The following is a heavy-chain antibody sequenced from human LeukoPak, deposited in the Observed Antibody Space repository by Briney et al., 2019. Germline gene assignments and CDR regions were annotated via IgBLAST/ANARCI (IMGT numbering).Heavy chain of an antibody. D-gene: IGHD6-19*01. CDR3: ARADSSGWTEHFQH. Sequence: GASVKVSCKASGYTFTSYGISWVRQAPGQGLEWMGGIIPIFGTANYAQKFQGRVTITADESTSTAYMELSSLRSEDTAVYYCARADSSGWTEHFQHWGQGTLVTVSS. J-gene: IGHJ1*01. V-gene: IGHV1-69*13. CDR2: IIPIFGTA. CDR1: GYTFTSYG.